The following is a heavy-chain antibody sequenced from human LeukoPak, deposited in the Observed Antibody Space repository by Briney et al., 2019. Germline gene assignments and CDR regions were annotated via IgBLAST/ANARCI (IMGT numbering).Heavy chain of an antibody. Sequence: GGSLRLSCAASGFTFSDYYMSWIRQAPGKGLEWVSYISSSGSTIYYADSVKGRFTISRDNAKNSLYLQMNSLRAEDTAVYYCASPTHQWRFDPWGQGTLVTVSS. J-gene: IGHJ5*02. CDR1: GFTFSDYY. CDR3: ASPTHQWRFDP. V-gene: IGHV3-11*01. D-gene: IGHD2-15*01. CDR2: ISSSGSTI.